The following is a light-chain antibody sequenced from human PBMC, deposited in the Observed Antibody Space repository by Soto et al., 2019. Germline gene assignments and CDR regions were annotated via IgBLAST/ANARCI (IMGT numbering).Light chain of an antibody. V-gene: IGKV1-39*01. CDR1: QSISNF. J-gene: IGKJ2*01. Sequence: DIQMTQSPSSLSASVGDRVTITCRASQSISNFLNWYQQKPGKAPELLIYAASSLHSGVPSGFIGRGSGQNFTLTICSLQPEDFATYSCQQSYTTPYTFGHGTKLEIK. CDR3: QQSYTTPYT. CDR2: AAS.